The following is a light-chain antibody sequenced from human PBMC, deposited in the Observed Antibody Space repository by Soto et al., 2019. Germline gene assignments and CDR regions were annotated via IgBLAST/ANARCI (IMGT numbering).Light chain of an antibody. CDR2: GHN. Sequence: QSVLTQPASVSGAPGQKVTISCTGTSSNIGADYNVHWYQQLPGTAPKLLIYGHNHRPSGVPDRFSGSTSGRTASLAITGLQTEDEDDYYCHCYHTGRRGMIFGGGTKVTVL. J-gene: IGLJ2*01. V-gene: IGLV1-40*01. CDR3: HCYHTGRRGMI. CDR1: SSNIGADYN.